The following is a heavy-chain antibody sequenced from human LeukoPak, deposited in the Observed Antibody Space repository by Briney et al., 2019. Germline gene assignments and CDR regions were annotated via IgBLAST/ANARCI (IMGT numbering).Heavy chain of an antibody. CDR3: ARGARRGYSPPDY. D-gene: IGHD5-18*01. V-gene: IGHV1-69*13. CDR1: GGTFSSYA. CDR2: IIPIFGTA. Sequence: ASVKVSCKASGGTFSSYAISWVRQAPGQGLEWMGGIIPIFGTANYAQKFQGRVTVTADESTSTAYMELSSLRSEDTAVYYCARGARRGYSPPDYWGQGTLVTVSS. J-gene: IGHJ4*02.